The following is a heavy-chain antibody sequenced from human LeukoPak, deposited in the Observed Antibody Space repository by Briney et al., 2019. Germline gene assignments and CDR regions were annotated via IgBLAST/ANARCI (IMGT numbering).Heavy chain of an antibody. D-gene: IGHD3-22*01. CDR2: ISGSGSYI. Sequence: GGSLRLSCAASGFTFSNYNMNWVRQAPGKGLEWVSSISGSGSYIYYADSVKGRFTISRDNAKNSVYLQMNSLRAEDTAVYYCAREGYYHAGSGYYEGYYFDSWGQGTLVTVSS. CDR3: AREGYYHAGSGYYEGYYFDS. V-gene: IGHV3-21*01. CDR1: GFTFSNYN. J-gene: IGHJ4*02.